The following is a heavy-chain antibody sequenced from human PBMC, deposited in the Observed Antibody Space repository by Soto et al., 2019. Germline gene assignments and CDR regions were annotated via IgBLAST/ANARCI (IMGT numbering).Heavy chain of an antibody. D-gene: IGHD3-16*01. CDR1: GFSLSTSGVG. J-gene: IGHJ4*02. Sequence: QITLKESGPTLVKPTQTLTLTCTFSGFSLSTSGVGVGWIRQPPGKALEWLTFIYWDDDKRNSPFLKSRLTIXSXTPXNQVVLTMTNMDPVDTATYSCAPLVVPGITYYFDSWGQGTLVTVSS. CDR3: APLVVPGITYYFDS. V-gene: IGHV2-5*02. CDR2: IYWDDDK.